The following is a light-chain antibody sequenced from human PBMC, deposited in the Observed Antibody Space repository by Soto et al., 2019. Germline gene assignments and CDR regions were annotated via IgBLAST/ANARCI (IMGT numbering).Light chain of an antibody. V-gene: IGKV3-20*01. J-gene: IGKJ4*01. Sequence: EIVLTQSPGTLSLSPGERATLSCRASQSVSYYLAWYQQKPGQAPRLLIYDASRRATGVPDRVSGSGSGTDLTLNIRRLEPGDFAVFYCQQYGSSPLTFGGGTKVDIK. CDR3: QQYGSSPLT. CDR2: DAS. CDR1: QSVSYY.